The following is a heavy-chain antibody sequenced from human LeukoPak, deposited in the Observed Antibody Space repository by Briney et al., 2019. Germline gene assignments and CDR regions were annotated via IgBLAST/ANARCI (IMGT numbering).Heavy chain of an antibody. J-gene: IGHJ3*02. CDR1: GYTFTSYG. CDR3: ARDREQWVPLGALDI. V-gene: IGHV1-18*01. CDR2: ISPFNGNT. D-gene: IGHD6-19*01. Sequence: VASVKVSCKASGYTFTSYGISWVRQAPGQGLEWIGWISPFNGNTNYAQNIQGRATMTTDTSTNTAYMDLRSLRSDDTAVYYCARDREQWVPLGALDIWGQGTMVTVSS.